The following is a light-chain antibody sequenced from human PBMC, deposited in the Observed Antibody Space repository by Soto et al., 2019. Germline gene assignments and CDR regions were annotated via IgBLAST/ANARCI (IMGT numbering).Light chain of an antibody. V-gene: IGKV3-20*01. CDR2: GAS. CDR1: QSVSSSY. Sequence: EIVLTQSPGTLSLSPGERATLSCRASQSVSSSYLAWYQQKPGQAPRLLIYGASSRATGIPDRVSGSGSGTDFTLTISRLEAEDCAVYYCQQYGSSLWTFGQGTKVEIK. CDR3: QQYGSSLWT. J-gene: IGKJ1*01.